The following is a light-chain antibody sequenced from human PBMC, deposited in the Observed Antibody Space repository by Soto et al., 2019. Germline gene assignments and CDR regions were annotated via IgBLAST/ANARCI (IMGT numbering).Light chain of an antibody. CDR3: QTWGTGTGV. CDR1: SGHSSYV. Sequence: QSVLTQSPSASASLGASVKLTCTLSSGHSSYVIAWHQQQPEKGPRYLMKLNSDGSHSKGDGIPDRFSGSSSGAERYLTISSLQSEDEADYYCQTWGTGTGVFGGGTKLTVL. CDR2: LNSDGSH. J-gene: IGLJ3*02. V-gene: IGLV4-69*01.